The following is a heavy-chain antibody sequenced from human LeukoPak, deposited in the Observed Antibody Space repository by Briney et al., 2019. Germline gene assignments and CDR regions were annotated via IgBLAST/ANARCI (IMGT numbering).Heavy chain of an antibody. J-gene: IGHJ3*02. CDR2: ISGSGGST. Sequence: PGGSLRLSCAASGFTFSSYAMSWVRQAPGEGLEWVSAISGSGGSTYYADSVKGRFTISRDNSKNTLYLQMNGLRAEDTAVYYCAKTPGPYGAYAFDIWGQGTMVTVSS. CDR1: GFTFSSYA. D-gene: IGHD1-26*01. CDR3: AKTPGPYGAYAFDI. V-gene: IGHV3-23*01.